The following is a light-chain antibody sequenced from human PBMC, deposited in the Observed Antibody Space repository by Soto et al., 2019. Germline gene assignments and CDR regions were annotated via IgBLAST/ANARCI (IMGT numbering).Light chain of an antibody. Sequence: DIQMTQSPSSLSVSIGDRVTITCRASQSISTYLNWYDQKPGKAPNLLIYGASTLQSGVPSRFSGGGSGTYFTLTISGLQPEDFGSYYCQQSYTSPVTFGGGTKVEIK. CDR1: QSISTY. CDR2: GAS. CDR3: QQSYTSPVT. J-gene: IGKJ4*01. V-gene: IGKV1-39*01.